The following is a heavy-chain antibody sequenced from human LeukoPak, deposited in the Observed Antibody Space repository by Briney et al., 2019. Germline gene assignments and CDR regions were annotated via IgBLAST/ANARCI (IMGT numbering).Heavy chain of an antibody. D-gene: IGHD3-3*01. CDR1: GFTSSNAW. CDR2: IKSKTDGVTT. CDR3: TTFLEWLESDY. Sequence: GGSLLLSCAASGFTSSNAWMSWVRQAPGKGLEWVGRIKSKTDGVTTDYAAPVKGIFTISRDDSKNTLYLQMNSLKTEDTAVYYCTTFLEWLESDYWGRGTLVTVSS. J-gene: IGHJ4*02. V-gene: IGHV3-15*01.